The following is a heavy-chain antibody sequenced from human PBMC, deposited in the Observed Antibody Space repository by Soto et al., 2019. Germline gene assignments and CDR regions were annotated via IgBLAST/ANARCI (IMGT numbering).Heavy chain of an antibody. J-gene: IGHJ4*02. D-gene: IGHD4-17*01. Sequence: PGESLKISCKGSGYSSTSYWISWVRQMPGKGLEWMGRIDPSDSYTNYSPSFQGHVTISADKSISTAYLQWSSLKASATAMFYCASRTVPTGDYWGQGTLVTVSS. CDR2: IDPSDSYT. CDR3: ASRTVPTGDY. CDR1: GYSSTSYW. V-gene: IGHV5-10-1*01.